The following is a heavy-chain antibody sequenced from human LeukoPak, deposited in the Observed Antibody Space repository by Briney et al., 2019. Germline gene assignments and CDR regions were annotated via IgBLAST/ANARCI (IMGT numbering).Heavy chain of an antibody. Sequence: GGSLRLSCTASGFTFGDYAMSWVRQVPGKGLEWVGFIRSKAYGGTTEYAASVKGRFTISRDDSKSIAYLQMNSLKTEDTAVYYCTRDTAMAIDYWGQGSMVIVFS. J-gene: IGHJ4*02. CDR3: TRDTAMAIDY. CDR2: IRSKAYGGTT. CDR1: GFTFGDYA. D-gene: IGHD5-18*01. V-gene: IGHV3-49*04.